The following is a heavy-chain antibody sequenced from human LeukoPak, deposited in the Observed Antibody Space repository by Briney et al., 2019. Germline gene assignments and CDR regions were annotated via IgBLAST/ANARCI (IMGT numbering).Heavy chain of an antibody. CDR1: GFTFSSYE. CDR2: ISSSGRSI. Sequence: GGSLRLSCAASGFTFSSYEMNWVRQAPGKGLEWVSYISSSGRSIYNADSVKGRFTISRDNAKKSLYPQMNSLRAEDTAVYYCARLDSSGFDYWGQGTLVTVSS. CDR3: ARLDSSGFDY. J-gene: IGHJ4*02. D-gene: IGHD3-22*01. V-gene: IGHV3-48*03.